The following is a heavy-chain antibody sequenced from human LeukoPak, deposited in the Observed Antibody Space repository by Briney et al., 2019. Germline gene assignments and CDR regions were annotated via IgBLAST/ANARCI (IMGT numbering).Heavy chain of an antibody. CDR2: IYYSGTT. V-gene: IGHV4-31*03. J-gene: IGHJ4*02. CDR1: GGSLSSGGSY. CDR3: ARGLSLYNDRSGYRHRRVWYYFDY. Sequence: SQTLSLTCTVSGGSLSSGGSYWSWIRQHPGKGLEWIAYIYYSGTTYYNPSLKSRVTISVDTSTNQFSLKLSSVTAADTALYYCARGLSLYNDRSGYRHRRVWYYFDYWGQGTLVTVSS. D-gene: IGHD3-22*01.